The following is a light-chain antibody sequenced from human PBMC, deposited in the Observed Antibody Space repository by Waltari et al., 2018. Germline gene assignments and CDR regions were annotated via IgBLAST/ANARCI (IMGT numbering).Light chain of an antibody. CDR1: SLRSYY. CDR3: NSRDSSGNHVV. V-gene: IGLV3-19*01. J-gene: IGLJ2*01. CDR2: GKN. Sequence: SSELTQAPAVSVALGQTVRITCPGDSLRSYYASRYQQKPGQAPVLVIYGKNNRPSGIPDRFSGSSSGNTASLTITGAQAEDEADYYCNSRDSSGNHVVFGGGTKLTVL.